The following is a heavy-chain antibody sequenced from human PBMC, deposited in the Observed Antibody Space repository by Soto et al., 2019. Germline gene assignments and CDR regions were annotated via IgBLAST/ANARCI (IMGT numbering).Heavy chain of an antibody. D-gene: IGHD6-19*01. CDR1: GGTFSSYA. CDR3: VAVAGTRIPFDY. Sequence: QVQLVQSGAEVKKPGSSVKVSCKASGGTFSSYAISWVRQAPGQGLEWMGGIIPIFGTANYAQKFQSRVTITADESTSTAYMKLSSLRSEDTAVYYCVAVAGTRIPFDYWGQGTLVTVSS. CDR2: IIPIFGTA. V-gene: IGHV1-69*01. J-gene: IGHJ4*02.